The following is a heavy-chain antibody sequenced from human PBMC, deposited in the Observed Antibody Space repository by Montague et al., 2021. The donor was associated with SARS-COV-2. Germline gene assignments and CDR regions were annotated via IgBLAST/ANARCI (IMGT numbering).Heavy chain of an antibody. J-gene: IGHJ4*02. Sequence: SETLSLTCTDSGGSISSFSWSWFRQPPGKGLEWIGNISASGSTNYTPSPTSRVPMSVDTSKNQFSLKVNSVTAADTAVYYCARHYSATLPAVYWGQGTLVTVSS. D-gene: IGHD2-15*01. V-gene: IGHV4-59*08. CDR3: ARHYSATLPAVY. CDR1: GGSISSFS. CDR2: ISASGST.